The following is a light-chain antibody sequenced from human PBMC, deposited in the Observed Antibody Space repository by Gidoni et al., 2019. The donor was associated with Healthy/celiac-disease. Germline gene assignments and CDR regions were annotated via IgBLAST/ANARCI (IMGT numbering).Light chain of an antibody. V-gene: IGKV1-39*01. CDR3: QQSYSTLFT. J-gene: IGKJ3*01. Sequence: DSQMTQPPSSLSASVGDRVTITCRASQSISSYLNWYQQKPGKAPKLLIYAASSLQSGVPSRFSGSGSGTDFTLTISSLQPEDFATYYCQQSYSTLFTFXPXTKVDIK. CDR1: QSISSY. CDR2: AAS.